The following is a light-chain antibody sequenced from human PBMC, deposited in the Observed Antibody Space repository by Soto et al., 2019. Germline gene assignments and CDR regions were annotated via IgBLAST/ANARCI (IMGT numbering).Light chain of an antibody. J-gene: IGLJ1*01. V-gene: IGLV2-14*03. Sequence: QSLLTQPASLSGSPWQSNTISCTGTSRDNCYSYYVSWYQQHPGKAPKLVIYDVSNRPLGVSNRFSGSKSANTASLTISGLQAEDEADYYCSSFRSSSTSYVFGTGTKVTVL. CDR3: SSFRSSSTSYV. CDR2: DVS. CDR1: SRDNCYSYY.